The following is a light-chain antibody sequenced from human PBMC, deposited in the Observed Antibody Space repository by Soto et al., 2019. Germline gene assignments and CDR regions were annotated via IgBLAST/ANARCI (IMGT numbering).Light chain of an antibody. V-gene: IGLV4-69*01. CDR1: RGHSNYA. J-gene: IGLJ2*01. Sequence: QLVLSQSPSASASLGASVKLTCTLTRGHSNYAIAWHQQQPGKAPRYLMKVHGDGSHNKEDGIPHRFSGSSSGAERYLSISSLQSEDEGGYYCQAWDTDTVIFGGGTKLTVL. CDR2: VHGDGSH. CDR3: QAWDTDTVI.